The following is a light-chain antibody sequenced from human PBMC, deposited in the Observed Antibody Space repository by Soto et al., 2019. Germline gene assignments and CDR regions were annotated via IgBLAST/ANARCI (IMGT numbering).Light chain of an antibody. J-gene: IGKJ2*01. CDR2: DAS. CDR1: QSVTRF. CDR3: QQRSEWPPT. Sequence: EIVLTQSPATLSLSPGERATLSCRASQSVTRFLAWYQQKPAQAPRLLIYDASNRATAIPARFSGSGSGTDFTLTISSLEPEDFAVYYCQQRSEWPPTFGQGTKLEIK. V-gene: IGKV3-11*01.